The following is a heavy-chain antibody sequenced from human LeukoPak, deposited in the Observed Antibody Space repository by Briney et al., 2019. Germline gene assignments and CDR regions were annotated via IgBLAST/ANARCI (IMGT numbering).Heavy chain of an antibody. CDR2: ISYDGSNK. Sequence: GGSLRLSCAASGFTFSGYAMHWVRQAPGKGLEWVAVISYDGSNKYYADSVKGRFTISRDNSKNTLYLQMNSLRAEDTAVYYCARRGFDWLSLDYWGQGTLVTVSS. J-gene: IGHJ4*02. V-gene: IGHV3-30-3*01. CDR3: ARRGFDWLSLDY. D-gene: IGHD3-9*01. CDR1: GFTFSGYA.